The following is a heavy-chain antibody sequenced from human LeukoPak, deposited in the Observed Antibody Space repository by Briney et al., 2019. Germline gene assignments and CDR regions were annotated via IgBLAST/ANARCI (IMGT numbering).Heavy chain of an antibody. CDR3: ARDLVPAAA. J-gene: IGHJ5*02. CDR1: GFTFSSDS. V-gene: IGHV3-21*01. Sequence: GGCLRLSCSASGFTFSSDSMNGVRRAPGRGLEWVSSISSSSSYIYYADSVKGRFTISRDNAKNSLYLQMNSLRAEDTAVYYCARDLVPAAAWGQGTLVTVSS. D-gene: IGHD2-2*01. CDR2: ISSSSSYI.